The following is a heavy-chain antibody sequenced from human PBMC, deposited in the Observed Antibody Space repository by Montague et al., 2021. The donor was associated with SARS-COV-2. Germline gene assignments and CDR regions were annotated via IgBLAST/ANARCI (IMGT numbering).Heavy chain of an antibody. V-gene: IGHV4/OR15-8*01. D-gene: IGHD4-17*01. CDR1: SGSISPSDTHY. CDR3: ARGGTVTTFYYHYYGMDV. J-gene: IGHJ6*02. Sequence: SETLSLTCVVSSGSISPSDTHYWGWVRQPPGKGLEWIGEIYQDWSTNYNPSLKSRVTMSVDKSKNQFSLKLSSVTAADTAVYYCARGGTVTTFYYHYYGMDVWGQGTTVTVSS. CDR2: IYQDWST.